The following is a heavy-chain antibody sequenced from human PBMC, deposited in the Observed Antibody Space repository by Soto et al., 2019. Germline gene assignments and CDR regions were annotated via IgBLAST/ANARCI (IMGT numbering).Heavy chain of an antibody. D-gene: IGHD4-4*01. CDR1: GFTFSNFA. CDR3: ARGYSFGFEF. J-gene: IGHJ4*02. CDR2: SSGSGVST. V-gene: IGHV3-23*01. Sequence: GGSLRLSCAASGFTFSNFAMSWVRQAPGKGLEWVSASSGSGVSTFYSDSVKGRFTISRDNSKNTVSLQMSSLRAEDTAIYYCARGYSFGFEFWGQGILVTVSS.